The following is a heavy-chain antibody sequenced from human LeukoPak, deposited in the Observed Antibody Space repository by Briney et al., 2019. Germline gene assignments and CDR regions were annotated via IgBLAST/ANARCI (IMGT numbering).Heavy chain of an antibody. CDR2: IQYDGSNK. D-gene: IGHD4-17*01. V-gene: IGHV3-30*02. J-gene: IGHJ4*02. CDR1: GFSFSTYD. CDR3: ARHLTYAFDY. Sequence: GGSLRLSCAASGFSFSTYDMHWVRQAPGKRLEWVAYIQYDGSNKYFADSVKGRFTISRDNSKSTLYLQMNSLRAEDTAVYYCARHLTYAFDYWGQGTLVTVSS.